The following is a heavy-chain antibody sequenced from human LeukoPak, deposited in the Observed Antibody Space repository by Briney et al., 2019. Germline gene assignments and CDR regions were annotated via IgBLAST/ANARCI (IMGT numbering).Heavy chain of an antibody. J-gene: IGHJ5*02. Sequence: GSLRLSCTASGFTFGDYAMSWFRQAPGKGLEWVGFIRSKAYGGTTEYAASVKGRFTISRDDSKSIADLQMNSLKTEDTAVYYCTRGYSSSSVIENWFDPWGQGTLVTVSS. CDR3: TRGYSSSSVIENWFDP. CDR1: GFTFGDYA. D-gene: IGHD6-6*01. V-gene: IGHV3-49*03. CDR2: IRSKAYGGTT.